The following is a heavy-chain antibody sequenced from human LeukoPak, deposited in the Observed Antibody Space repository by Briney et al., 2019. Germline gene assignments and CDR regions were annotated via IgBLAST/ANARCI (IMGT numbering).Heavy chain of an antibody. CDR3: AREGSWSLIYLDY. V-gene: IGHV3-33*01. J-gene: IGHJ4*02. CDR2: IWYDGSNK. CDR1: GFTFINYG. Sequence: GGSLRLSCAASGFTFINYGMHWVRQAPGKGLEWVAVIWYDGSNKYYADSVKGRFTISRDNSKNTLYLQMNSLRAEDTAVYYCAREGSWSLIYLDYWGQGTLVTVSS.